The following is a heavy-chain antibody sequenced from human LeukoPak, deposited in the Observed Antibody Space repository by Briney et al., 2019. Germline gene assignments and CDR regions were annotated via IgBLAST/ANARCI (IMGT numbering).Heavy chain of an antibody. CDR3: ASRGDSGSYKYFQH. CDR1: GFTFSSYA. Sequence: PGGSLRLSCAASGFTFSSYAMSWVRQAPGKGLEWVSIISVSGGTTYYADSVKGRFTISRDNSKNTLYLQMNSLRTRDTAVYYCASRGDSGSYKYFQHWGQGTLVTVSS. V-gene: IGHV3-23*01. D-gene: IGHD3-10*01. J-gene: IGHJ1*01. CDR2: ISVSGGTT.